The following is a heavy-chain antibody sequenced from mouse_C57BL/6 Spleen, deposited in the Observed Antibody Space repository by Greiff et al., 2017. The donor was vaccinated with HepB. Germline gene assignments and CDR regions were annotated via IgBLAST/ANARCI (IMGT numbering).Heavy chain of an antibody. V-gene: IGHV6-3*01. Sequence: EVQLQQSGGGLVQPGGSMKLSCVASGFTFSNYWMNWVRQSPEKGLEWVAQIRWKSDNYATHYAESVNGRFTISRDESKSSVYLQMNNLRAEDTGIDYCTGWATMTYWVQGTTLTVSS. D-gene: IGHD2-4*01. J-gene: IGHJ2*01. CDR1: GFTFSNYW. CDR3: TGWATMTY. CDR2: IRWKSDNYAT.